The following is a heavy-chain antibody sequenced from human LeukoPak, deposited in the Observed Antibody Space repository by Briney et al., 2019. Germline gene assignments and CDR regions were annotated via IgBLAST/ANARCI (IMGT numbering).Heavy chain of an antibody. V-gene: IGHV4-59*08. CDR1: GASISSYY. Sequence: SETLSLTCTVSGASISSYYWSWIRQPPGKGLEWIGYISYSGSTNYSPSLKSRVTISADTSKNQVSLTLSSVTAADTAVYYCARHPELYFFDYWGQGTLVTVSS. CDR2: ISYSGST. J-gene: IGHJ4*02. D-gene: IGHD3-10*01. CDR3: ARHPELYFFDY.